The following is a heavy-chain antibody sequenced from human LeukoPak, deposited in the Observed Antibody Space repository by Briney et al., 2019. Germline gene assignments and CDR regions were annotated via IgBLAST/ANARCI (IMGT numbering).Heavy chain of an antibody. CDR2: ISSSSSYI. CDR3: ARDNRHRGFDY. V-gene: IGHV3-21*01. D-gene: IGHD1-14*01. Sequence: GGSLRLSCAASGFTFSSYSMNWVRQAPGKGLEWVSSISSSSSYIYYADSVKGRFTISRDNAKNSLYLQMNSPRAEDTAVYYCARDNRHRGFDYWGQGTLVTVSS. J-gene: IGHJ4*02. CDR1: GFTFSSYS.